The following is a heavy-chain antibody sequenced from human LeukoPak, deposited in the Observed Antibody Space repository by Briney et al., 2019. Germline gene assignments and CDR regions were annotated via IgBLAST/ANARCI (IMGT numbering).Heavy chain of an antibody. V-gene: IGHV3-21*01. D-gene: IGHD6-13*01. CDR2: INNVASHI. Sequence: PGGSLRLSCAASGFTFSSSAMNWVRQAPGKGLEWVSSINNVASHIYYAHSVKGRFTISRDNSKNTLYLQMNSLRPEDTGVYYCARDRQTHGSSWHASDIWGQGTTVTVSS. J-gene: IGHJ3*02. CDR3: ARDRQTHGSSWHASDI. CDR1: GFTFSSSA.